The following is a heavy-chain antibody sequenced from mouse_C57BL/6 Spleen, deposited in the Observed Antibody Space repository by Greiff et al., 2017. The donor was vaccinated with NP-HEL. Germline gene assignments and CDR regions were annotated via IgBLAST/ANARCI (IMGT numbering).Heavy chain of an antibody. V-gene: IGHV1-82*01. CDR3: ARGPYSPMDY. Sequence: VQLQQSGPELAKPGASVKISCKASGYAFSSSWMNWVKQRPGKGLEWIGRIYPGDGDTNYNGKFKGKATLTADKSSSTAYMQLSSLTSEDSAVYFCARGPYSPMDYWGQGTSVTVSS. D-gene: IGHD2-12*01. CDR2: IYPGDGDT. J-gene: IGHJ4*01. CDR1: GYAFSSSW.